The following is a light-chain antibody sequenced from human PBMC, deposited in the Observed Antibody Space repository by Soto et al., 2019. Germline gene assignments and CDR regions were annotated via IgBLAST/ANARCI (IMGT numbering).Light chain of an antibody. J-gene: IGKJ2*01. V-gene: IGKV4-1*01. CDR1: QSVLHSSNKRNY. CDR3: QQYYSTPYT. CDR2: WAS. Sequence: EIVLTQSPATLSLSPGERATLSCRASQSVLHSSNKRNYLAWYQHKPGQPPKLLTYWASTRESGVPVRFSGSGSGTDFTLTISSLQAEDVAVYYCQQYYSTPYTFGQGTKLEIK.